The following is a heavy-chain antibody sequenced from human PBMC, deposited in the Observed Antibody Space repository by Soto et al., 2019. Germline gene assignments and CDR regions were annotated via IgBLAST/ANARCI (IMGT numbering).Heavy chain of an antibody. V-gene: IGHV3-23*01. D-gene: IGHD3-3*01. CDR1: GLTFRSYA. CDR2: ISGSGGST. CDR3: AKDRGISGYYDFWSG. J-gene: IGHJ3*01. Sequence: EVQLLESGGGLVQPGGSLRLSCAASGLTFRSYATSWVRQAPGRGREWVSAISGSGGSTYYADSVKGRFTISRDNSKNTLYLQMNSLRAEDTAVYYCAKDRGISGYYDFWSGWGQGTMVTVSS.